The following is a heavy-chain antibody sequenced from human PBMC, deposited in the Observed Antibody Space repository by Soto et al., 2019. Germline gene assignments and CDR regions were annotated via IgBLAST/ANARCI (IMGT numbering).Heavy chain of an antibody. D-gene: IGHD2-15*01. Sequence: SETLSLTCAVYGGSFSGYYWSWIRQPPGKGLEWIGEINHSGSTNYNPSLKSRVTISVDTSKNQFSLKLSSVTAADTAVYYCARGFMAATLTSGYYYMDAWGKGTTVTVSS. CDR2: INHSGST. J-gene: IGHJ6*03. V-gene: IGHV4-34*01. CDR1: GGSFSGYY. CDR3: ARGFMAATLTSGYYYMDA.